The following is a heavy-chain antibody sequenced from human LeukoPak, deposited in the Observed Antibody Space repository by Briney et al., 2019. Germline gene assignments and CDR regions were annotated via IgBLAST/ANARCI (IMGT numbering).Heavy chain of an antibody. CDR3: ARGSSGYYSHPYDWRLDY. J-gene: IGHJ4*02. V-gene: IGHV4-30-2*01. CDR1: GGSISSGGYS. Sequence: PSETLSLTCAVSGGSISSGGYSWSWIRQPPGQGLEWIGYIYHSGSTYYNPSLKSRVTISVDRSKNQFSLKLSSVTAADTAVYYCARGSSGYYSHPYDWRLDYWGQGTLVTVSS. CDR2: IYHSGST. D-gene: IGHD3-22*01.